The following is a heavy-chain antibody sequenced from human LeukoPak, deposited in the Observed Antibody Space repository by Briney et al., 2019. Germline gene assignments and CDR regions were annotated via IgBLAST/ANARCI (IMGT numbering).Heavy chain of an antibody. J-gene: IGHJ6*03. CDR1: GGSISSYY. Sequence: SETLSLTCTVSGGSISSYYWSWIRQPPGKGLEWVWYIYSSGSSNYYPSLMSRVTISEDTSKNQFSLKLSSVTAADTAVYYCATRYSSSWYYPYYYMDVWGKGTTVTVSS. V-gene: IGHV4-4*09. CDR3: ATRYSSSWYYPYYYMDV. D-gene: IGHD6-13*01. CDR2: IYSSGSS.